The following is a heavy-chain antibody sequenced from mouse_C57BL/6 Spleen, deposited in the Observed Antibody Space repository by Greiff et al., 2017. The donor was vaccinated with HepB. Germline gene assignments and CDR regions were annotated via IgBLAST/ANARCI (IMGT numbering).Heavy chain of an antibody. CDR1: GFSLTSYG. V-gene: IGHV2-6-1*01. Sequence: VQVVESGPGLVAPSQSLSITCTVSGFSLTSYGLHWVRQPPGKGLEWLVVIWSDGSTTYNSALKSRLSISKDNSKSQVFLKMNSLQTDDTAMYYCARQGWLLRDYYAMDYWGQGTSVTVSS. CDR2: IWSDGST. CDR3: ARQGWLLRDYYAMDY. J-gene: IGHJ4*01. D-gene: IGHD2-3*01.